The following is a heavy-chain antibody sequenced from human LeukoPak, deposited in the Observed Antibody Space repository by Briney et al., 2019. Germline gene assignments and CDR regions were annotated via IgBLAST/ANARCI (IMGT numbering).Heavy chain of an antibody. CDR2: IYYSGST. Sequence: PSETLSLTCTVSGGSISSSSYYWGWIRQPPGKGLEWIGSIYYSGSTYYNPSLKSRVTISVDTSKNQFSLKLSSVTAADTAVYYCARDPRSGWYTFDYYYGMDVWGQGTTVTVSS. CDR1: GGSISSSSYY. J-gene: IGHJ6*02. D-gene: IGHD6-19*01. CDR3: ARDPRSGWYTFDYYYGMDV. V-gene: IGHV4-39*07.